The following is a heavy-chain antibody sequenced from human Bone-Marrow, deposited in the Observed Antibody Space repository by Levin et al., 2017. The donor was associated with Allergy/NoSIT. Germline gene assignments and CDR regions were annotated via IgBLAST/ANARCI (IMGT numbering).Heavy chain of an antibody. V-gene: IGHV1-69*13. CDR2: IIPILGTP. CDR1: GGTFRGYA. J-gene: IGHJ6*02. Sequence: SVKVSCKASGGTFRGYAFTWVRQAPGQGLEWMGGIIPILGTPNYAQRNQGRVTILADESTSTAYMELSNLTSEDTAVYYCATTMVGANNGLGVWGQGTTVTVSS. CDR3: ATTMVGANNGLGV. D-gene: IGHD1-26*01.